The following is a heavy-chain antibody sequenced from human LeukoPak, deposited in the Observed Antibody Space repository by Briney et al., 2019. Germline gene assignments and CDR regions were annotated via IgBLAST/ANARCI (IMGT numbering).Heavy chain of an antibody. Sequence: GGSLRLSCAASGFTFTIHAMTWVRQAPGKGLEWVSGISGDGASAHYAESVKGQFTISRDNSQNTLFLQMNSLRVEDTAIYYCAKDSYVSGRPLHTFDVWGEGTMVTVSS. D-gene: IGHD3-10*01. CDR1: GFTFTIHA. V-gene: IGHV3-23*01. CDR3: AKDSYVSGRPLHTFDV. J-gene: IGHJ3*01. CDR2: ISGDGASA.